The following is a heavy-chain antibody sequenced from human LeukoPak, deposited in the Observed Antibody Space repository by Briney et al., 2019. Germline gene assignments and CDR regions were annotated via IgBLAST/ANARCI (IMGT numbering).Heavy chain of an antibody. J-gene: IGHJ4*02. CDR2: IIPIFGTA. Sequence: GASVKVSCKASGGTFSSYAISWVRQAPGQGLEWMGGIIPIFGTANYAQKFQGRATITTDESTSTAYMELSSLRSEDTAVYYCARARRAVAGLSYFDYWGQGTLVTVSS. V-gene: IGHV1-69*05. D-gene: IGHD6-19*01. CDR1: GGTFSSYA. CDR3: ARARRAVAGLSYFDY.